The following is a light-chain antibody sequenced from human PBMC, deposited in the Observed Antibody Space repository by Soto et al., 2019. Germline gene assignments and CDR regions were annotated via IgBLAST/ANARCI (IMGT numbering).Light chain of an antibody. Sequence: EIVLTQSPGTLSLSPGEIATLSCRASRSVSTFLAWYQQRPGQAPRLLISEASNRATGIPARFSGSGSGTDFTLTISSLEPEDFAVYYCQQSHNWPRTFGQGTKVDIK. CDR2: EAS. CDR1: RSVSTF. J-gene: IGKJ1*01. V-gene: IGKV3-11*01. CDR3: QQSHNWPRT.